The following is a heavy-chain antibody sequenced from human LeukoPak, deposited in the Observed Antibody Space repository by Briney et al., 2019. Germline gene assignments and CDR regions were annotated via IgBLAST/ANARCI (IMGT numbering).Heavy chain of an antibody. CDR3: ARGGIAVAGIPHMDV. V-gene: IGHV1-46*01. Sequence: ASVKVSCKASGYTFTGYYMHWVRQAPGQGLEWMGIINPSGGSTSYAQKFQGRVTMTRDTSTSTVYMELSSLRSEDTAVYYCARGGIAVAGIPHMDVWGKGTTVTISS. CDR1: GYTFTGYY. D-gene: IGHD6-19*01. J-gene: IGHJ6*03. CDR2: INPSGGST.